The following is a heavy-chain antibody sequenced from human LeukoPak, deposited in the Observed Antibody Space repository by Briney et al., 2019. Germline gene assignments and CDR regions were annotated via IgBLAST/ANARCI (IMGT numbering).Heavy chain of an antibody. CDR2: IDSSGSI. CDR3: ARDRGSSVVAFWFDP. Sequence: SETLSLTCTVSGASISSCSYYWSWIRQPAGKGLEWIGRIDSSGSINYNPFLKSRVTIPVDTSKNQFSLKLSSVTAADTAVYYCARDRGSSVVAFWFDPWGPGTLVTVSS. D-gene: IGHD6-6*01. J-gene: IGHJ5*02. V-gene: IGHV4-61*02. CDR1: GASISSCSYY.